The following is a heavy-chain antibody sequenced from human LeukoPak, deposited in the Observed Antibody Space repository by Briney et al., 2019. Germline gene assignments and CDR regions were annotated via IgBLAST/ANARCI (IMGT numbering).Heavy chain of an antibody. J-gene: IGHJ5*02. CDR1: GYSFTSYW. Sequence: GESLKISCKGSGYSFTSYWIGWVRQMPGKGLEWMGIIYPGDSDTRYSPSFQGQVTISADKSISTAYLQWSSLKASDTAMYYCAASSSDYDSSGYSNWFDPWGKGTLVTVSS. D-gene: IGHD3-22*01. V-gene: IGHV5-51*01. CDR2: IYPGDSDT. CDR3: AASSSDYDSSGYSNWFDP.